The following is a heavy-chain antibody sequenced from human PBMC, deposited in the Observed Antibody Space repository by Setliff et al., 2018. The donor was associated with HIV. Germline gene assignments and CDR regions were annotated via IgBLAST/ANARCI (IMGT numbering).Heavy chain of an antibody. Sequence: ASETLSLTCTVSGYSISSGYYWGWIRQPPGKGLEWIGSIYHSGSTYYNPSLKSRVTISVDTSKNQFSLKLSSVTAADTAVYYCARKRLSRLGFDYWCQVTLVTVSS. CDR3: ARKRLSRLGFDY. D-gene: IGHD1-1*01. J-gene: IGHJ4*02. V-gene: IGHV4-38-2*02. CDR2: IYHSGST. CDR1: GYSISSGYY.